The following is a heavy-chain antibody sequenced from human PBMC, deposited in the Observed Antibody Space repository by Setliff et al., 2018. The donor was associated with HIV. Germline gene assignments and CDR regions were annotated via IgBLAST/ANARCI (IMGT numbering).Heavy chain of an antibody. CDR1: GFTFSSYG. CDR3: AKVDDGQCNTFNCRDFDY. CDR2: IWYDGSNK. Sequence: GGSLRLSCAASGFTFSSYGMHWVRQAPGKGLEWVAVIWYDGSNKYYADSVKGRFTISRDNSKNTLYLQMNSLRSEDTAIYYCAKVDDGQCNTFNCRDFDYWGRGTLVTVSS. J-gene: IGHJ4*02. D-gene: IGHD1-1*01. V-gene: IGHV3-33*06.